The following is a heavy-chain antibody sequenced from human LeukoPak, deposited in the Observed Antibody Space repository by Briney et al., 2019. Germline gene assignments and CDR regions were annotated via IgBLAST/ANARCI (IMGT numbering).Heavy chain of an antibody. D-gene: IGHD2-2*01. CDR1: GFTFSSYG. CDR3: AKAGAPDIVVVPAAMLDY. V-gene: IGHV3-30*18. Sequence: GGSLRLSCAASGFTFSSYGMHWVRQAPGKGLEWVAVISYDGSNKYYADSVKGRFTISRDNSKNTLYLQMNSLRAEDTAVYYCAKAGAPDIVVVPAAMLDYWGREPWSPSPQ. CDR2: ISYDGSNK. J-gene: IGHJ4*02.